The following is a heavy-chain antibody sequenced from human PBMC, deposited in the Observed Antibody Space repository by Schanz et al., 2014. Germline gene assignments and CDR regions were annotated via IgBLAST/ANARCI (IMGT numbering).Heavy chain of an antibody. J-gene: IGHJ4*02. Sequence: VQLVESGGALVQPGGSLRLSCSASGFTFSDHWMSWVRQPPGKGLEWVANIKGDGSEKYYVDSVQGRFTISRDNAKNSLYLQMNSLRAEDTAVYYCARDGYNAYDLKRGDYWGQGTQVAVSS. D-gene: IGHD5-12*01. CDR3: ARDGYNAYDLKRGDY. CDR1: GFTFSDHW. V-gene: IGHV3-7*01. CDR2: IKGDGSEK.